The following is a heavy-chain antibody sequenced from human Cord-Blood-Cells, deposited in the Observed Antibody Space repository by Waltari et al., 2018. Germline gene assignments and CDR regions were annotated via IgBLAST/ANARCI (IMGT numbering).Heavy chain of an antibody. CDR2: FDPEDGDT. J-gene: IGHJ4*02. CDR1: GYTPPDLS. V-gene: IGHV1-24*01. D-gene: IGHD6-19*01. CDR3: ATDLGGIAVAGKELDY. Sequence: QVQLVQSGDVVKKPGGSVKVSCNVSGYTPPDLSIHWVRQPPGKGREWMGGFDPEDGDTSYSQKFQGRGTMTEDTSTHTAYLELSSLRSEDTAVYYCATDLGGIAVAGKELDYWGQGTLVTVSS.